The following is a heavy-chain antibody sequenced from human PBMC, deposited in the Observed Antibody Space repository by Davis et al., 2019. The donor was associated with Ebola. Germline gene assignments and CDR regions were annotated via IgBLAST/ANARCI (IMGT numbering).Heavy chain of an antibody. CDR1: GFTFSSYG. Sequence: GGSLRLSCAASGFTFSSYGMHWVRQAPGKGLEWVAFIRYDGSNKYYADSVKGRFTISRDNSKNTLYLQMNSLRAEDTAVYYCAKDRERWLQLYYGMDVWGQGTTVTVSS. D-gene: IGHD5-24*01. CDR2: IRYDGSNK. V-gene: IGHV3-30*02. CDR3: AKDRERWLQLYYGMDV. J-gene: IGHJ6*02.